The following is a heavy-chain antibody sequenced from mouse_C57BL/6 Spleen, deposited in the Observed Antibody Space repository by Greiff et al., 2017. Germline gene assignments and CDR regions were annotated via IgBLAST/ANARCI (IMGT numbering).Heavy chain of an antibody. D-gene: IGHD2-4*01. V-gene: IGHV5-17*01. CDR2: ISSGSSTI. CDR3: ASPGLRQGFDY. Sequence: EVKLMQSGGGLVKPGGSLKLSCAASGFTFSDYGMHWVRQAPEKGLEWVAYISSGSSTIYYADTVKGRFTISRDNAKNTLFLQMTSLRYEDTAMYYGASPGLRQGFDYWGQGTTLTVSS. J-gene: IGHJ2*01. CDR1: GFTFSDYG.